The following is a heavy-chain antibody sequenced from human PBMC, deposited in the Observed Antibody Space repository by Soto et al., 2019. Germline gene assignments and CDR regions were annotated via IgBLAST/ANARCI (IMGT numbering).Heavy chain of an antibody. V-gene: IGHV3-23*01. CDR2: ISGSGGST. CDR1: GFTFSSYA. J-gene: IGHJ5*02. D-gene: IGHD3-16*02. CDR3: AKDGRQPYVGGSYRYPYAWFDP. Sequence: EVQLLESGGGLVQPGGSLRLSCAASGFTFSSYAMSWVRQAPGKGLEWVSAISGSGGSTYYADSVKGRFTISRDNSKNTLYLQMNSLRAEDTAVYYCAKDGRQPYVGGSYRYPYAWFDPWGQGTLVTVSS.